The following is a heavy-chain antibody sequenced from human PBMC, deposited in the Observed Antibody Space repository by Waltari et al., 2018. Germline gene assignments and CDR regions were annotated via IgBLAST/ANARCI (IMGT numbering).Heavy chain of an antibody. CDR2: INAGNGNT. Sequence: QVQLVQSGAEVKKPGASVKVSCKASGYTFTSYAMHWVRQAPGQRLEWMGWINAGNGNTKYSQKFQGRVTITRDTSASTAYMELSSLRSEDTAVYYCARARYCSGGSCLHAAPYWGQGTLVTVAS. CDR1: GYTFTSYA. J-gene: IGHJ4*02. D-gene: IGHD2-15*01. CDR3: ARARYCSGGSCLHAAPY. V-gene: IGHV1-3*01.